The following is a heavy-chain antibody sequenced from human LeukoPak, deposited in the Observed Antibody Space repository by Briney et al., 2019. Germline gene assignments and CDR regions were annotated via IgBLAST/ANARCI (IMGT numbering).Heavy chain of an antibody. Sequence: SQTLSLTCTVSGGSISSGDYYWSWIRQPPGNGLEWIGYIYYSGSTYYNPSLKSRVTISVDTSKNQFSLKLSSVTAADTAVYYCARQKGRYSYRPFDYWGQGTLVTVSS. CDR1: GGSISSGDYY. J-gene: IGHJ4*02. CDR2: IYYSGST. V-gene: IGHV4-30-4*01. D-gene: IGHD5-18*01. CDR3: ARQKGRYSYRPFDY.